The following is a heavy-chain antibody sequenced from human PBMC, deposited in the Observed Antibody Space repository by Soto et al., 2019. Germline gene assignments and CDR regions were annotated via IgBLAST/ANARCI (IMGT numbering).Heavy chain of an antibody. D-gene: IGHD3-22*01. J-gene: IGHJ4*02. CDR2: ISGSGGST. CDR3: AKVNYYDSSGPAPFDY. CDR1: GFTFSSYA. V-gene: IGHV3-23*01. Sequence: EVQLLESGGLVQPGGSLRLSCAASGFTFSSYAMSWVRQAPGKGLEWVSAISGSGGSTYYADSVKGRFTISRDNSKNTLYLQMNSLRAEDTAVYYCAKVNYYDSSGPAPFDYWGQGTLVTVSS.